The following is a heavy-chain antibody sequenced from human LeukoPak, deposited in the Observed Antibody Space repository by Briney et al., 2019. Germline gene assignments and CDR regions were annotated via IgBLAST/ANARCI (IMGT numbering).Heavy chain of an antibody. J-gene: IGHJ4*02. Sequence: QAGGSLRLSCAASGFTFSSYWMSWVRQAPGKGLEWVANIKQDGSEKYYVDSVKARFTITRDNAKNSLYLQMNSLRAEDTAVYYCARDGGSYPRGEFDYWGQGTLVTVYS. V-gene: IGHV3-7*01. CDR3: ARDGGSYPRGEFDY. CDR1: GFTFSSYW. D-gene: IGHD1-26*01. CDR2: IKQDGSEK.